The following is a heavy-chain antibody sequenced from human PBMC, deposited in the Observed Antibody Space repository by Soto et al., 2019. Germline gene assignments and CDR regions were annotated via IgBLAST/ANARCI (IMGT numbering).Heavy chain of an antibody. CDR2: IYFSGST. V-gene: IGHV4-31*03. CDR3: ARGIVVVPAAYFDS. CDR1: GGSINSGGYY. J-gene: IGHJ4*02. D-gene: IGHD2-2*01. Sequence: QVQLQESGPGLVKPSQTLSLSCTVSGGSINSGGYYWSWIRQHPGKGLEWIGYIYFSGSTYYNPSLKRRVTISVDTSENQFSLKLSSVTAADTAVYSCARGIVVVPAAYFDSWGQGILVTVSS.